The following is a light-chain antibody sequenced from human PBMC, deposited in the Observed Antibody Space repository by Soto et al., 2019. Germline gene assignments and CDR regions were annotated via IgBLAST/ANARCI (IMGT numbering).Light chain of an antibody. CDR2: GAS. V-gene: IGKV1-39*01. J-gene: IGKJ4*01. CDR3: QQTSNTPQT. CDR1: QNIDIY. Sequence: DIRMTQSPSSLSASVGDRVTITCRASQNIDIYLHWYQQKPGTAPKLLIYGASSLQSGVPSRFSGSGSATDFTLTIRSLQPEDFATYYCQQTSNTPQTFGGGTKVESK.